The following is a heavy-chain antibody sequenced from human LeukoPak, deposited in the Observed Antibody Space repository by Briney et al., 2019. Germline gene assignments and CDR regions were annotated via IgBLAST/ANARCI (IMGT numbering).Heavy chain of an antibody. V-gene: IGHV3-23*01. D-gene: IGHD4-23*01. CDR1: GFTFSSYA. CDR2: ISGIGGST. J-gene: IGHJ4*02. Sequence: GGSLRLSCAASGFTFSSYAMSWVRQAPGKGLEWVSAISGIGGSTYYSDSVRGRFTISRDNSKNTLYLQMNSLRAEDPAVYYCAKVPRTTVVTPYYFHYWGQGTLVTVSS. CDR3: AKVPRTTVVTPYYFHY.